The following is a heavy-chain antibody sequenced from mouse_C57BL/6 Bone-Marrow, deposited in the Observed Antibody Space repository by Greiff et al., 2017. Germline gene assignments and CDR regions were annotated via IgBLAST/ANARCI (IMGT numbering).Heavy chain of an antibody. CDR3: AREDWGWYFDV. D-gene: IGHD4-1*01. CDR2: IDPSDRYT. J-gene: IGHJ1*03. CDR1: GYTFTSYW. V-gene: IGHV1-50*01. Sequence: VQLQQPGAELVKPGASVKLSCKASGYTFTSYWMQWVKQRPGQGLEWIGEIDPSDRYTNYNQKFKGKATLTVDTSSSTAYMQLRSLTSEDSAVYYCAREDWGWYFDVGGRGPAITVSA.